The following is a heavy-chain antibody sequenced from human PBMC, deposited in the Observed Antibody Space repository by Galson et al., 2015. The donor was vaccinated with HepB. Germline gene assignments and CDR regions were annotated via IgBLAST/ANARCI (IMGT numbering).Heavy chain of an antibody. J-gene: IGHJ4*02. V-gene: IGHV3-30*18. CDR1: GFTFSSYG. CDR3: AKASSLGGSYIGG. Sequence: SLRLSCAASGFTFSSYGMHWVRQAPGKGLEWVAVISYGGSNKYYADSVKGRFTISRDNSKNTLYLQMNSLRAEDTAVYYCAKASSLGGSYIGGWGQGTLVTVSS. D-gene: IGHD1-26*01. CDR2: ISYGGSNK.